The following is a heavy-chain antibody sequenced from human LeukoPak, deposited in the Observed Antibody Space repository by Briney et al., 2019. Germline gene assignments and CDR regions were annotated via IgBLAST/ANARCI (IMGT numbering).Heavy chain of an antibody. CDR1: GFTFSSYG. CDR3: AKDLRSCSGGSCYGDYFDY. J-gene: IGHJ4*02. CDR2: ISYDGSNK. D-gene: IGHD2-15*01. Sequence: GGSLRLSCAASGFTFSSYGMHWVRQAPGKGLEWVAVISYDGSNKYYADSVKGRFTISRDNSKNTLYLQMNSLRADDTAVYYCAKDLRSCSGGSCYGDYFDYWGQGTLVTVSS. V-gene: IGHV3-30*18.